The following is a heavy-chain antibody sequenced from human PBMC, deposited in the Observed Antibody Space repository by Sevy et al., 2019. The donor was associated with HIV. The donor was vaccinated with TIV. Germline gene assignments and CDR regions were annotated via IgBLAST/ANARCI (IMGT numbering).Heavy chain of an antibody. J-gene: IGHJ4*02. CDR2: ILYDGSNK. CDR3: ARGPLAYPYYFDY. Sequence: GGSLRLSCAASGFTFSSYAMHWVRQAPGKGLEWVAVILYDGSNKYYADSVKGRFTISRDNSKNTLYLQMNSLRAEDTAVYYCARGPLAYPYYFDYWGQGTLVTVSS. V-gene: IGHV3-30-3*01. CDR1: GFTFSSYA.